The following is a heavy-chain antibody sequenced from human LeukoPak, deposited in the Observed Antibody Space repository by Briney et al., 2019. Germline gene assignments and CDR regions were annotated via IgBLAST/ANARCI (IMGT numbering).Heavy chain of an antibody. CDR2: IYYSGST. Sequence: SETLSLTCTVSSGSVSSGSHYWSWIRQPPGTGLEWIGYIYYSGSTNYNPSLKSRVTISVDTSKNQFSLKLSSVTAADTAVYYCAREVNSGCFDYWGQGTLITVSS. CDR1: SGSVSSGSHY. CDR3: AREVNSGCFDY. V-gene: IGHV4-61*01. J-gene: IGHJ4*02. D-gene: IGHD5-12*01.